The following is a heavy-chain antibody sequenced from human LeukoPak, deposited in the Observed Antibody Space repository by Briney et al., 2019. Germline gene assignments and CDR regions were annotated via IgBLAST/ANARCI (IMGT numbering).Heavy chain of an antibody. CDR2: INPSGGST. Sequence: GASVKVSCKASGYTFTSYYMHWVRQAPGQGLEWMGIINPSGGSTSYAQKFQGRVTMTRDTSTSTVYMELSSLRSEDTAVYYCARAIWSDWNDATTKLDYWGQGTLVTVSS. J-gene: IGHJ4*02. CDR1: GYTFTSYY. D-gene: IGHD1-1*01. CDR3: ARAIWSDWNDATTKLDY. V-gene: IGHV1-46*01.